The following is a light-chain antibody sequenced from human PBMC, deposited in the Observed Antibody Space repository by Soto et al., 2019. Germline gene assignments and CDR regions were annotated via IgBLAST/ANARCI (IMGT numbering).Light chain of an antibody. Sequence: EIGLTQSPATLSLSPGERATLSCRASQSVSSYLAWYQQKPGQAPRLLIYDASNRATGIPARFSGSKSGTDFTLTISSLEPEDFAVYYCQQRSNWPPTFGGGTKVEIK. J-gene: IGKJ4*01. CDR3: QQRSNWPPT. CDR2: DAS. V-gene: IGKV3-11*01. CDR1: QSVSSY.